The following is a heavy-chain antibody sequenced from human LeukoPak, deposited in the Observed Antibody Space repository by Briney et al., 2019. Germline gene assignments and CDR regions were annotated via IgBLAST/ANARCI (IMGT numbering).Heavy chain of an antibody. CDR2: ISYDGSNK. V-gene: IGHV3-30*18. Sequence: GGSLRLSCAASGFTFSSYGMHWVRQAPGKGLEWVAVISYDGSNKYYADSVKGRFTISRDNSKNTLYLQMNSLRAEDTAVYYCAKTLIRSRSPEGDFDYWGQGTLITVSS. J-gene: IGHJ4*02. D-gene: IGHD1-14*01. CDR1: GFTFSSYG. CDR3: AKTLIRSRSPEGDFDY.